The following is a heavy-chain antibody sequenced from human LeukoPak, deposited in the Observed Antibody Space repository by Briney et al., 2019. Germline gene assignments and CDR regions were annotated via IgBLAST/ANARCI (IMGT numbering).Heavy chain of an antibody. CDR2: ISSSSSTI. D-gene: IGHD2-15*01. CDR3: ARDLCSGGSGYLAY. V-gene: IGHV3-48*04. CDR1: GFTFSSYS. Sequence: GGSLRLSCGASGFTFSSYSMKWVRQAPGKGLEWVSYISSSSSTIYYADSVKGRFTISRDNAKNSLYLQMNSLRAEDTAVYYCARDLCSGGSGYLAYWGQGTLVTVSS. J-gene: IGHJ4*02.